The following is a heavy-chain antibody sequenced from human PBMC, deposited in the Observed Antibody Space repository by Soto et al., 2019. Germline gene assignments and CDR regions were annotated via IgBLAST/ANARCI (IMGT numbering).Heavy chain of an antibody. D-gene: IGHD3-9*01. V-gene: IGHV4-59*01. CDR3: AAGAYLTGFSDREIKWFDP. CDR2: IHYTGNT. J-gene: IGHJ5*02. Sequence: SETLSLTCTVSSVSISSYYWSWIRQPPGKGLEWIGYIHYTGNTNSNPSLKGRVTLSIDPSSNQFSLKLSSVTAADTAVYYCAAGAYLTGFSDREIKWFDPWGQGTLVTSPQ. CDR1: SVSISSYY.